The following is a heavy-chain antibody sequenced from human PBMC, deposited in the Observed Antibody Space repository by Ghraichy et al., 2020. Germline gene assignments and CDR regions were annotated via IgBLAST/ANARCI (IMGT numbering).Heavy chain of an antibody. V-gene: IGHV3-30*04. J-gene: IGHJ5*02. CDR1: GFTFSSYA. CDR2: ISYDGSNK. D-gene: IGHD3-22*01. Sequence: GALRLSCAASGFTFSSYAMHWVRQAPGKGLEWVAVISYDGSNKYYADSVKGRFTISRDNSKNTLYLQMNSLRAEDTAVYYCARAVSSGYPNWFDPWGQGTLVTVSS. CDR3: ARAVSSGYPNWFDP.